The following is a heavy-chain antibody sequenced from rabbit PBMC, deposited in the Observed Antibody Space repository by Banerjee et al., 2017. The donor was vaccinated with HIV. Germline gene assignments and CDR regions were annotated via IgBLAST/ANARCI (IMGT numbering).Heavy chain of an antibody. V-gene: IGHV1S47*01. J-gene: IGHJ4*01. CDR1: GFSLSSYA. CDR3: VRETETYVGYAGYVYYFNL. Sequence: QEQLVESGGGLVTPGGSLTLTCTVSGFSLSSYAMQWVRQAPGKGPEWIAYIDPVFGNTYYASWVNGRFTISSHNAQNTMYLQLNSLTAADTATYFCVRETETYVGYAGYVYYFNLWGPGTLVTVS. CDR2: IDPVFGNT. D-gene: IGHD7-1*01.